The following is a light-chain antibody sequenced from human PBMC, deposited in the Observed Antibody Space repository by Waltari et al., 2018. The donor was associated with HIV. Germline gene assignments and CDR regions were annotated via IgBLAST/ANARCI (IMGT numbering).Light chain of an antibody. CDR1: SSNIGSNI. CDR2: SNN. Sequence: QSVLTQPPSASGTPGQRVTISCSGSSSNIGSNIVNWYQQLPGTAPKHLIYSNNRRPSGFPDRFSDSKSSTSASLAISGLQSEDEADYYCAAWDDSLNGWVFGGGSKLTVL. CDR3: AAWDDSLNGWV. V-gene: IGLV1-44*01. J-gene: IGLJ3*02.